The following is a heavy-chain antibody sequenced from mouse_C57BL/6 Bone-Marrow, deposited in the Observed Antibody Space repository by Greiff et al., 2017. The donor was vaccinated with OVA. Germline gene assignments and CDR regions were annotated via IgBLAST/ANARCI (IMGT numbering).Heavy chain of an antibody. D-gene: IGHD1-1*01. Sequence: VQLQQSGPELVKPGASVKISCKASGYTFTDYYMNWVKQSHGKSLEWIGDINPNNGGTSYNQKFKGKATLTVDKSSSTAYMELRSLTSEDSAVYYCARGYYGSSRGNFEVWGTGTTVTVSS. V-gene: IGHV1-26*01. CDR1: GYTFTDYY. CDR2: INPNNGGT. J-gene: IGHJ1*03. CDR3: ARGYYGSSRGNFEV.